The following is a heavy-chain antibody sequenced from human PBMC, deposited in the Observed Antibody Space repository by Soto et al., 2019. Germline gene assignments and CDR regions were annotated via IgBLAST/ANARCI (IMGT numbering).Heavy chain of an antibody. CDR3: ARCLNRNAYNLNYFDP. CDR1: GSPISSYY. CDR2: IYYTGTT. J-gene: IGHJ5*02. V-gene: IGHV4-59*01. Sequence: SETLSLTCNVSGSPISSYYWSWFRQPPGKGLEWVGYIYYTGTTTYNPSLRSRVTISVDTSKSQFSLELGSVTAADTAVYYCARCLNRNAYNLNYFDPWGQGILVTVSS. D-gene: IGHD3-16*01.